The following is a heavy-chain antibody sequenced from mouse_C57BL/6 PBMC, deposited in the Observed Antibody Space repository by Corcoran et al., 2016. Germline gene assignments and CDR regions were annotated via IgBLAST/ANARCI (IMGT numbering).Heavy chain of an antibody. CDR3: ARKPDYYGSSPFDY. CDR2: INPNNGGT. Sequence: EVQLQQSGPELVKPGASVKIPCKASGYTFTDYNMDWVKQSHGKSPEWIGDINPNNGGTIYNQKFKGKATLTVDKSSSTAYMELRSLTSEDTAVYYCARKPDYYGSSPFDYWGQGTTLTVSS. V-gene: IGHV1-18*01. D-gene: IGHD1-1*01. J-gene: IGHJ2*01. CDR1: GYTFTDYN.